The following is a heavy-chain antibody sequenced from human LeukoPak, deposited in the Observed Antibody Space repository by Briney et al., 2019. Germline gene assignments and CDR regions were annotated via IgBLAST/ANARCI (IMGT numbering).Heavy chain of an antibody. V-gene: IGHV1-69*06. CDR3: ARVNLRGSNYNWFDP. J-gene: IGHJ5*02. CDR1: GGTFLSHT. Sequence: VASVKVSCKTSGGTFLSHTFSWVRQAPGQGLEWMGEITPVINTANYAQTFQGRVSIYADKSTTTVYMDLSGLRPDDTAVYYCARVNLRGSNYNWFDPWGQGTRVTVSS. CDR2: ITPVINTA. D-gene: IGHD3-10*01.